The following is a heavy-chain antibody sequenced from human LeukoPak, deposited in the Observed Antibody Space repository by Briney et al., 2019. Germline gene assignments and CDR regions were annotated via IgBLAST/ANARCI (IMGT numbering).Heavy chain of an antibody. CDR2: IHYSGST. J-gene: IGHJ4*02. CDR3: ARLVAAAGYFDY. D-gene: IGHD6-13*01. Sequence: SETLSLTCTVSGGSISSYYWSWIRQPPGKGLEWIGYIHYSGSTNYNPSLKSRVTISVDTSKNQFSLKLSSVTAADTAVYYCARLVAAAGYFDYWGQGTLVTVSS. V-gene: IGHV4-59*08. CDR1: GGSISSYY.